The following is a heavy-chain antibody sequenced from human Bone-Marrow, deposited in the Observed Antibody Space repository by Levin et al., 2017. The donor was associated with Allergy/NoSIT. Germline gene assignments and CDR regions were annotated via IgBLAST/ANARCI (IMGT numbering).Heavy chain of an antibody. Sequence: LSCSVSGDSISTSRYQWGWIRQSPFPFLSFLFLLSSFFPPSSPPSLESRLTFSVDTSKNQFSLKLTSVTAADTAVYYCARQLNSYGSGRYYLDYWGQGTLVTVSS. J-gene: IGHJ4*02. D-gene: IGHD3-10*01. CDR1: GDSISTSRYQ. V-gene: IGHV4-39*01. CDR3: ARQLNSYGSGRYYLDY. CDR2: LSSFFPP.